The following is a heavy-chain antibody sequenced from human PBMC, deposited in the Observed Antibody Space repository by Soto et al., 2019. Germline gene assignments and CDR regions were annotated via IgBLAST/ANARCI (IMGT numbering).Heavy chain of an antibody. CDR3: ARDLSGAGGVFDY. Sequence: QVQLVQSGAEVKKPGSSVKVSCKASGGTFSSDAISWVRQAPGQGLEWMGGIIPLFGTSNYAQKFQGRVTITADESTSTAYMELTILRSEDTAVYYCARDLSGAGGVFDYWGQGTLVTVSS. D-gene: IGHD3-10*01. CDR2: IIPLFGTS. V-gene: IGHV1-69*12. CDR1: GGTFSSDA. J-gene: IGHJ4*02.